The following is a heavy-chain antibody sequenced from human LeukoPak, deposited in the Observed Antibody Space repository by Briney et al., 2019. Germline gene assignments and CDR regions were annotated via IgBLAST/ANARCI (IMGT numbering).Heavy chain of an antibody. Sequence: GESLRLSCAASGFTFSSYSMNWVRQAPGKGLEWVSYISSSSSTIYYADSVKGRFTISRDNAKNSLYLRMNSLRAEDTAVYYCARVPSPMIVVVEPPDYWGQGTLVTVSS. CDR2: ISSSSSTI. CDR1: GFTFSSYS. J-gene: IGHJ4*02. D-gene: IGHD3-22*01. CDR3: ARVPSPMIVVVEPPDY. V-gene: IGHV3-48*01.